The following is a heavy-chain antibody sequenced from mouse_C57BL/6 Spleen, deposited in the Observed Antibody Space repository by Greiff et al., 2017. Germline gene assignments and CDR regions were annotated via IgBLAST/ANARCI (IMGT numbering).Heavy chain of an antibody. CDR2: IDPNSGGT. V-gene: IGHV1-72*01. D-gene: IGHD1-1*01. CDR1: GYTFTSYW. J-gene: IGHJ1*03. Sequence: QVQLKQPGAELVKPGASVKLSCKASGYTFTSYWMHWVKQRPGRGLEWIGRIDPNSGGTKYNEKFKSKATLTVDKPSSTAYMQLSSLTSEDSAVYYCARGDYYGSSPWYFDVWGTGTTVTVSS. CDR3: ARGDYYGSSPWYFDV.